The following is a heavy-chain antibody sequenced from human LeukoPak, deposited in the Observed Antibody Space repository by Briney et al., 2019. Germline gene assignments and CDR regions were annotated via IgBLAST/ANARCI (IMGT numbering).Heavy chain of an antibody. CDR1: GASTTTNGYY. D-gene: IGHD2-21*02. J-gene: IGHJ4*02. CDR3: ARRVVTTGLQYFDY. Sequence: SETLSLTCTVSGASTTTNGYYWGWNRHSPGKGLEWIGNVYFSGNTYYSPSLKSRVTISLDTSKNEVSLKLDSVTAADTAVYYCARRVVTTGLQYFDYWGQGMLVTVSS. CDR2: VYFSGNT. V-gene: IGHV4-39*01.